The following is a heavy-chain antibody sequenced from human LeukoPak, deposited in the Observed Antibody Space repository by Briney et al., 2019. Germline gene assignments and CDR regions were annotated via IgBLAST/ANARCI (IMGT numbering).Heavy chain of an antibody. V-gene: IGHV3-7*05. CDR2: IKLEGREK. Sequence: GGSLRLPRAASGFSSSSGWTSWVPHAPQERLGRVANIKLEGREKNTMDSLKGRFTISRDNAKNSLYLQMTSLRADDTAVYYCAREGSSIGWLDPWGEGTPVTASS. CDR3: AREGSSIGWLDP. D-gene: IGHD6-19*01. J-gene: IGHJ5*02. CDR1: GFSSSSGW.